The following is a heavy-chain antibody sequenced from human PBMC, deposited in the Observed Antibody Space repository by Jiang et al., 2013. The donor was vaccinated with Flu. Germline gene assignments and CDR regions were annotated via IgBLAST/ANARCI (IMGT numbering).Heavy chain of an antibody. V-gene: IGHV1-8*01. D-gene: IGHD3-22*01. CDR3: ARAGRNDRTGYDAFDI. CDR2: MNPNNGNT. Sequence: VQLVESGAEVKRPGASVKVACEASGYTFTSNDIHWVRQATGQGLEWMGWMNPNNGNTGYAQNFQGRVTMTASTSISTAYMELSSLRSEDTAVYYCARAGRNDRTGYDAFDIWGQ. J-gene: IGHJ3*02. CDR1: GYTFTSND.